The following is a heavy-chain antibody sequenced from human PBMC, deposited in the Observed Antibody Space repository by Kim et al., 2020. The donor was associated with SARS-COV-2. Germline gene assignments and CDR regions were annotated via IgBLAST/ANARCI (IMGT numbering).Heavy chain of an antibody. D-gene: IGHD5-18*01. CDR2: IYYSGST. J-gene: IGHJ5*02. CDR3: ARQSDTAMSFAHWFDP. Sequence: SETLSLTCTVSGGSISSSSYYWGWIRQPPGKGLEWIGSIYYSGSTYYNPSLKSRVTISVDTSKNQFSLKLSSVTAADTAVYYCARQSDTAMSFAHWFDPWGQGTLVTVSS. V-gene: IGHV4-39*01. CDR1: GGSISSSSYY.